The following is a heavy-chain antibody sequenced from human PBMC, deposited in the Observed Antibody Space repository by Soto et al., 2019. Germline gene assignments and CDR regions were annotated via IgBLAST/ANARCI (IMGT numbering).Heavy chain of an antibody. J-gene: IGHJ4*02. CDR1: GFTFSSYA. Sequence: GGSLRLSCAASGFTFSSYAMSWVRQAPGKGLEWVSAISGSGGSTYYADSVKGRFTISRDNSKNTLYLQMNSLRAEDTAVYYCAKDQGVAGTGRVVHFDYWGQGTLVTVSS. CDR2: ISGSGGST. CDR3: AKDQGVAGTGRVVHFDY. D-gene: IGHD6-19*01. V-gene: IGHV3-23*01.